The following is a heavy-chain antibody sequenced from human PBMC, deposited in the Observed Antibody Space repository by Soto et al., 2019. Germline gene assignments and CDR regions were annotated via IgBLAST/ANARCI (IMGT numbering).Heavy chain of an antibody. D-gene: IGHD1-26*01. CDR3: AHAYGGRSLY. CDR2: IYWDDSK. Sequence: QITLKESGPTLVKPTQTLTLTCTFSGFSLTTDRVGVGWIRQPPGEALEWLAVIYWDDSKTYRPSLESRLTITKDTSKNQLALTMTNMDSLDTATYYCAHAYGGRSLYWGQGTLAT. J-gene: IGHJ4*02. V-gene: IGHV2-5*02. CDR1: GFSLTTDRVG.